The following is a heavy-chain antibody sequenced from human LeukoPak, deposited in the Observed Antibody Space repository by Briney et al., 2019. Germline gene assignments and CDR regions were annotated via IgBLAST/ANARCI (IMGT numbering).Heavy chain of an antibody. J-gene: IGHJ5*02. CDR3: ARGPYKQQLVRRMKNWFDP. V-gene: IGHV4-34*01. D-gene: IGHD6-13*01. Sequence: SETLSPTCAVYGGSFSGYYWSWIRQPPGKGLEWIGEINHSGSTNYNPSLKSRVTISVDTSKNQFSLKLSSVTAADTAVYYCARGPYKQQLVRRMKNWFDPWGQGTLVTVSS. CDR2: INHSGST. CDR1: GGSFSGYY.